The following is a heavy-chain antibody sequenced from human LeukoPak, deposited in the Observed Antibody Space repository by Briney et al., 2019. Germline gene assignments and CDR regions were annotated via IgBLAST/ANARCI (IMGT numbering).Heavy chain of an antibody. CDR1: GFTVSSNY. D-gene: IGHD4-23*01. CDR3: ARDSPNYGGNSGLDY. J-gene: IGHJ4*02. CDR2: IYSGGST. V-gene: IGHV3-66*01. Sequence: TGGSLRLSCAASGFTVSSNYMSWVRQAPGKGLEWVSVIYSGGSTYYADSVKGRFTISRDNSKNTLYLRMNSLRAEDTAVYYCARDSPNYGGNSGLDYWGQGTLVTVSS.